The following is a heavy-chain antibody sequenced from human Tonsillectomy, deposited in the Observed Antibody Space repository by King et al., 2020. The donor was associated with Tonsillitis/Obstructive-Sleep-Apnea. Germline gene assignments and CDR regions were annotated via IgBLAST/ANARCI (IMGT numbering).Heavy chain of an antibody. V-gene: IGHV5-51*01. CDR2: IYPGDSDT. Sequence: QLVQSGAEVKKPGESLKISCKGSGYSFTNYWIGWVRQMPGKGLEWMGIIYPGDSDTRYSPSFEAQVTISADKSISTAYLQWSSLKASDTAMYYCVRHMEYCTTTNCYRGVYYYGMDVWGQGTTVTVSS. D-gene: IGHD2-2*02. CDR1: GYSFTNYW. CDR3: VRHMEYCTTTNCYRGVYYYGMDV. J-gene: IGHJ6*02.